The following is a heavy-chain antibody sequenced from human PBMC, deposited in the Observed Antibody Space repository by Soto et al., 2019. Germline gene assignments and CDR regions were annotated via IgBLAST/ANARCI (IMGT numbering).Heavy chain of an antibody. V-gene: IGHV4-59*13. J-gene: IGHJ6*03. CDR2: IYYTGNT. Sequence: SETLSLTCTVTGGSISTYYWSWIRQPPGKGLEWIGHIYYTGNTNYNPSLKSRVTISVDTSTNRFSLRLRSVSAADTAVYYCARGLLFTMDFGYYYYYMDVWGKGTTVTVSS. D-gene: IGHD3-3*01. CDR1: GGSISTYY. CDR3: ARGLLFTMDFGYYYYYMDV.